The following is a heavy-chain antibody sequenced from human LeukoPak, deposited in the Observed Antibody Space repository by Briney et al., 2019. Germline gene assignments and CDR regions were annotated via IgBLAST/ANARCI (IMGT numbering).Heavy chain of an antibody. J-gene: IGHJ6*03. CDR3: ARHARYQLIYYYYYMDV. V-gene: IGHV4-4*07. Sequence: PSETLSLTCTVSGGSISSYYWSWIRQPAGKGLEWIGRIYTSGSTYYNPSLKSRVTISVDTSKNQFSLKLSSVTAADTAVYYCARHARYQLIYYYYYMDVWGKGTTVTVSS. CDR1: GGSISSYY. CDR2: IYTSGST. D-gene: IGHD3-16*02.